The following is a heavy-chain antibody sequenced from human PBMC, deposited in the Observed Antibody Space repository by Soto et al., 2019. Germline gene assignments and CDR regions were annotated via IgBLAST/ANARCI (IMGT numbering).Heavy chain of an antibody. CDR3: ARDLWGYCGTDCYPLDV. V-gene: IGHV4-34*01. J-gene: IGHJ6*02. Sequence: SETLSLTCAVYGGSFSGYYWTWIRQPPGTGLEWIGEINHSGSTNYNPPLKSRVTISVDTSKNQFSLKLNSVTAADTAVYYCARDLWGYCGTDCYPLDVWGQGTTVTVSS. CDR1: GGSFSGYY. D-gene: IGHD2-21*02. CDR2: INHSGST.